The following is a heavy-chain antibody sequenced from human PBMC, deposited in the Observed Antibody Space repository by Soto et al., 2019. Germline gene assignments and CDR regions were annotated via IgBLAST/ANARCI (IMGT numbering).Heavy chain of an antibody. CDR1: GGSISISSYY. CDR2: IYYSGST. J-gene: IGHJ4*02. CDR3: ARRMEWLAIYYFDY. Sequence: QLQLQESGPGLVKPSETLSLTCTVSGGSISISSYYWGWIRQPPGKGLEWIGSIYYSGSTYYNPSLKSRVTISVDTSKNQFSLKLSSVTAADTAVYYCARRMEWLAIYYFDYWGQGTLVTVSS. V-gene: IGHV4-39*01. D-gene: IGHD6-19*01.